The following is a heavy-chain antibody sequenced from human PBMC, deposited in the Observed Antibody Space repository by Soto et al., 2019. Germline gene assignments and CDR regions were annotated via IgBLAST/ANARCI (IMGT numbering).Heavy chain of an antibody. CDR3: ARPNSGNYYYMYV. CDR1: GFSLSTSGVG. V-gene: IGHV2-5*02. D-gene: IGHD6-19*01. J-gene: IGHJ6*03. CDR2: IYWDDDK. Sequence: QITLKATGPTLVKPTQTLTLTCTFSGFSLSTSGVGVGWIRQPPGQALEWLALIYWDDDKRYSPSVESRLTIAKDTSKNQVVLTMTNMDAADTATYYCARPNSGNYYYMYVWGEGTTV.